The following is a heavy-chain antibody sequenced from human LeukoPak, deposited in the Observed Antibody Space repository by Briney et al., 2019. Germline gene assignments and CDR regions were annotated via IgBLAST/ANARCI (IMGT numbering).Heavy chain of an antibody. CDR2: IWYDGSNK. CDR1: GFTFSSYG. D-gene: IGHD2-21*01. Sequence: GRSLRLSCAASGFTFSSYGMHWVRQAPGKGLERVAVIWYDGSNKYYADSVKGRFTISRDNSKNTLYLQMNSLRAEDTAVYYCARGGAYNWFDPWGQGTLVTVSS. CDR3: ARGGAYNWFDP. V-gene: IGHV3-33*01. J-gene: IGHJ5*02.